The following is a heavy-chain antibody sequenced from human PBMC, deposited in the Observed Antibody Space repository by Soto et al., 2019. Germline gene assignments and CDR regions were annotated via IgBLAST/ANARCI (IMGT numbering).Heavy chain of an antibody. CDR1: GFTFSSYG. V-gene: IGHV3-30*18. CDR2: ISYDGSNK. Sequence: QVQLVESGGGVVQPGRSLRLSCAASGFTFSSYGMHWVREAPAKGLEWVAVISYDGSNKYYADSVKGRFTISGDNTKKSLYLQMNSLGAEDTAVSYCAKAGGACSSTIFIFDYWGQGTLVTVSS. J-gene: IGHJ4*02. CDR3: AKAGGACSSTIFIFDY. D-gene: IGHD2-2*01.